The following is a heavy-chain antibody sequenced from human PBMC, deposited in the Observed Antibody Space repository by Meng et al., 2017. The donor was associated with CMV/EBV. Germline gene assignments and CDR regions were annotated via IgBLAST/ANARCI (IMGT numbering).Heavy chain of an antibody. CDR2: INHSGST. J-gene: IGHJ6*02. V-gene: IGHV4-34*01. Sequence: GSLSLTCAVYGGSFSGYYWSWIRQPPGKGLEWIGEINHSGSTNYNPSLKSRVTISVDTSKNQFSLKLSSVTAADTAVYYCARDNDFWSGYYRYYYYYYGMDVWGQGTTVTVSS. CDR3: ARDNDFWSGYYRYYYYYYGMDV. D-gene: IGHD3-3*01. CDR1: GGSFSGYY.